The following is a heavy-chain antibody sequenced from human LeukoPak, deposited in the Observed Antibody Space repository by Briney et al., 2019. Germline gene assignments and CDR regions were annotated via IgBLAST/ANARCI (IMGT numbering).Heavy chain of an antibody. CDR3: AKGRSGWYPDY. CDR2: ISWNSGSI. V-gene: IGHV3-9*01. D-gene: IGHD6-19*01. Sequence: PGRYLRLSCAASGFTFDDYAMHWVRQAPGKGLEWVSGISWNSGSIGYADSVKGRFTISRDNAKNSLYLQMNSLRAEDTALYYCAKGRSGWYPDYWGQGTLVTVSS. J-gene: IGHJ4*02. CDR1: GFTFDDYA.